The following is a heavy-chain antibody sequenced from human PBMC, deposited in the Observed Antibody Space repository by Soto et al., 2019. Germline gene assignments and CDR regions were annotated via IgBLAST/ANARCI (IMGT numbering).Heavy chain of an antibody. V-gene: IGHV1-69*13. CDR3: ARGALRFLEWFNNWFDP. CDR2: IIPIFATA. CDR1: GGTFSSYA. Sequence: SVKVSCKASGGTFSSYAINWVRQAPGQGLEWMGGIIPIFATADYAQKFQGRVTITADESTSTVYMELSSLRSEDTAVYYCARGALRFLEWFNNWFDPWGQGTLVTVSS. D-gene: IGHD3-3*01. J-gene: IGHJ5*02.